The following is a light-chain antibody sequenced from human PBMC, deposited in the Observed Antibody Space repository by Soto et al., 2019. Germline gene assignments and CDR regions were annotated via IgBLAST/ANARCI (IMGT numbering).Light chain of an antibody. Sequence: EIVLPQSPGTLSLSPGEGATLSCRASQSLSSSYLAWYQQKPGQAPRLLIYGASSRATGIPDRFSGSGSGTDFTLTISRLEPEDFAVYYCQQFYSSPWTFGQGTKVEIK. CDR3: QQFYSSPWT. CDR2: GAS. V-gene: IGKV3-20*01. CDR1: QSLSSSY. J-gene: IGKJ1*01.